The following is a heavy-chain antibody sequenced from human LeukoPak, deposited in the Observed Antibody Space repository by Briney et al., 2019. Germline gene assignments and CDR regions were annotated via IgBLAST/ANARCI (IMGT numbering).Heavy chain of an antibody. J-gene: IGHJ4*02. Sequence: GGSLRLSCAASGFTVSSNCMSWVRQAPGKGLEWVSVIYSGGSTYYADSVKGRFTTSRDNAKNSLYLQMNSLRAEDTAVYYCARDGVTRPPFDYWGQGTLVTVSS. D-gene: IGHD2-21*02. CDR1: GFTVSSNC. CDR3: ARDGVTRPPFDY. CDR2: IYSGGST. V-gene: IGHV3-66*01.